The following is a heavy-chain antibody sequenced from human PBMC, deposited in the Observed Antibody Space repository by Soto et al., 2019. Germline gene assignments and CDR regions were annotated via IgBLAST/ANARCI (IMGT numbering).Heavy chain of an antibody. J-gene: IGHJ4*02. V-gene: IGHV4-59*12. CDR1: GVFISNYY. CDR3: ARAGGLGAVAVDY. Sequence: SETLSLTCTVSGVFISNYYWSWIRQPPGKGLEWIGYIYHSGSTYYNPSLKSRVTISVDRSKNQFSLKLSSVTAADTAVYYCARAGGLGAVAVDYWGQGTLVTVSS. D-gene: IGHD6-19*01. CDR2: IYHSGST.